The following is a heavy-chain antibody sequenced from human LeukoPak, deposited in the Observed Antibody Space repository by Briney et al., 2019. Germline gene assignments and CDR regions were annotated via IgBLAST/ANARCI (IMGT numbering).Heavy chain of an antibody. Sequence: GRSLRLSCAASGFTLSSYAMHWVRQAPGKGLEWVAVMSYDGNNKYYADAVKGRFTISSDNTKNTLYLQMNSLRAEDTAVYYCAKDGFGHSYGYAYFDYWGQGTLVTVSS. V-gene: IGHV3-30*18. CDR3: AKDGFGHSYGYAYFDY. J-gene: IGHJ4*02. CDR1: GFTLSSYA. CDR2: MSYDGNNK. D-gene: IGHD5-18*01.